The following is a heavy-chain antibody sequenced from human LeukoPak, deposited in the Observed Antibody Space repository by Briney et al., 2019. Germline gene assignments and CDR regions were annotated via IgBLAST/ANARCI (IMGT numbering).Heavy chain of an antibody. CDR3: ARGGRLYCSSTICHPLRGFDP. CDR2: FYYSGST. V-gene: IGHV4-39*07. J-gene: IGHJ5*02. D-gene: IGHD2-2*01. Sequence: SETLSLTCTVSGGSISSSTHYWGWIRQPPGKGLEWIGSFYYSGSTYYNPSLKSRVTISVDTSKNQFSLNLSSVTAADTAVYYCARGGRLYCSSTICHPLRGFDPWGQGTLVTVSS. CDR1: GGSISSSTHY.